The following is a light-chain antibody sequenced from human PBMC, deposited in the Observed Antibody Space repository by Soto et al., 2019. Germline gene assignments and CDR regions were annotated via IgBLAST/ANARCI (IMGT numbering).Light chain of an antibody. CDR1: SSDVGDYNY. CDR3: TLYTTSSSTYV. CDR2: EVS. V-gene: IGLV2-14*01. Sequence: QSALTQPASVSGSPGQSITISCTGTSSDVGDYNYVSWYQQHPGKAPKLMIFEVSNRPSGVSNRFSGSKSGNTASLTISGLQTEDEADYYCTLYTTSSSTYVFGTGTKLTVL. J-gene: IGLJ1*01.